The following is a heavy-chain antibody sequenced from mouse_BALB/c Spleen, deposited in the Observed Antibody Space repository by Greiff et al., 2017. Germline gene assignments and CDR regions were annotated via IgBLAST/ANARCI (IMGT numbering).Heavy chain of an antibody. CDR1: GFTFSSYA. D-gene: IGHD2-4*01. J-gene: IGHJ3*01. CDR3: ARDDDYDTWFAY. V-gene: IGHV5-9-4*01. Sequence: EVKLVESGGGLVKPGGSLKLSCAASGFTFSSYAMSWVRQSPEKRLEWVAEISSGGSYTYYPDTVTGRFTISRDNAKNTLYLEMSSLRSEDTAMYYCARDDDYDTWFAYWGQGTLVTVSA. CDR2: ISSGGSYT.